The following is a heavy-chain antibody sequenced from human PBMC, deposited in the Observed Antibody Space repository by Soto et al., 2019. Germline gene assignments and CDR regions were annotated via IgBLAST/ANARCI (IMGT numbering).Heavy chain of an antibody. V-gene: IGHV6-1*01. Sequence: SQTLSLTCAISGDSVSSNTASWNWIRQSPSRGLEWLGRTYFRSKWYNDYAVSVKSRVIINPDTSNNQFSLQLNSVTPEDTAVYFCAKGDNLGPKTGYAFDPWGQGIMVTVSS. D-gene: IGHD5-12*01. CDR2: TYFRSKWYN. CDR3: AKGDNLGPKTGYAFDP. J-gene: IGHJ5*02. CDR1: GDSVSSNTAS.